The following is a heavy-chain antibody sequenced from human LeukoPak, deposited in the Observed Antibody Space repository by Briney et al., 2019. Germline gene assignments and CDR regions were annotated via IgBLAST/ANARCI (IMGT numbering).Heavy chain of an antibody. CDR1: GGSFSGYY. CDR2: INHSGST. D-gene: IGHD6-6*01. CDR3: ARILSGSSSSR. Sequence: SETLSLTRAVYGGSFSGYYWSWIRQPPGKGLEWIGEINHSGSTNYNPSLKSRVTISVDTSKNQFSLKLSSVTAADTAVYYCARILSGSSSSRWGQGTLVTVSS. V-gene: IGHV4-34*01. J-gene: IGHJ4*02.